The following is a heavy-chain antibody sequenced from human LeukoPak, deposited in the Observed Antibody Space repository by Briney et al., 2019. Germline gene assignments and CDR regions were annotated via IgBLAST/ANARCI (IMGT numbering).Heavy chain of an antibody. J-gene: IGHJ4*02. CDR2: VYYSGST. CDR1: GGAITSSSYY. V-gene: IGHV4-39*01. D-gene: IGHD6-19*01. CDR3: ARNASDIAVPGASIFDY. Sequence: HSETLSLTCSVSGGAITSSSYYWVWIRQTPGKGLEWIGSVYYSGSTHYNPSLRSRITISVDRSKNQFSLKVTSVTAADSAMYYCARNASDIAVPGASIFDYWGQGILVTVSS.